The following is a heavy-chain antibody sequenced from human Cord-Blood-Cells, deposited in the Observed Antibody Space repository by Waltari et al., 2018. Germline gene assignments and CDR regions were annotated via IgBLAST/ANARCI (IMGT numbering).Heavy chain of an antibody. CDR3: AKDPAGTTLGY. J-gene: IGHJ4*02. CDR2: ISGSGGST. CDR1: GFPFSSFA. V-gene: IGHV3-23*01. Sequence: EVQLLESGGGLVQPGGSLRLSCAASGFPFSSFAMSWVRQAPGKGLEWVSAISGSGGSTYYADSVKGRFTISRDNSKNTLYLQMNSLRAEDTAVYYCAKDPAGTTLGYWGQGTLVTVSS. D-gene: IGHD1-1*01.